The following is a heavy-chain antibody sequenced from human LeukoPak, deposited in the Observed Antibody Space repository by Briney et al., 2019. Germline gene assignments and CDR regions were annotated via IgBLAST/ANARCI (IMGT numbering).Heavy chain of an antibody. J-gene: IGHJ4*02. D-gene: IGHD5-12*01. CDR3: ATVYGGYVSYFDY. CDR1: GFTFSNYA. Sequence: GGSLRLSCTASGFTFSNYAMSWVRQAPGKGLEWVSAISGSGGSTYYADSVKGRFTISRDNSKNTLYLQMNSLRAEDTAVYYCATVYGGYVSYFDYWGQGTLVTVSS. CDR2: ISGSGGST. V-gene: IGHV3-23*01.